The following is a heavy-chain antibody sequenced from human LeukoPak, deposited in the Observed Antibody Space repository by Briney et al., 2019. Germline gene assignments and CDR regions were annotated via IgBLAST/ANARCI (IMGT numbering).Heavy chain of an antibody. CDR1: GFTFSDCY. D-gene: IGHD3-10*01. J-gene: IGHJ4*02. CDR2: VSCGSTYT. Sequence: PGGSLRLSCAASGFTFSDCYMNWIRQAPGKGLEWVSYVSCGSTYTNYADSVKGRFTVSRDNAKNSLPLQMSSLRAEDTAVYYCARSPYESGTPPTRLEDWGQGTLVTVSS. CDR3: ARSPYESGTPPTRLED. V-gene: IGHV3-11*03.